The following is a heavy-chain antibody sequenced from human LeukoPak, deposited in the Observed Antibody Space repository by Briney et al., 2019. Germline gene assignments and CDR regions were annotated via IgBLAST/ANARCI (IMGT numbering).Heavy chain of an antibody. CDR1: GGTFSSYA. CDR2: IIPIFGTA. Sequence: ASVKVSCKASGGTFSSYAISWVRQAPGQGLEWMGGIIPIFGTANYAQKFQGRVTITADKSTSTAYMELSSLRSEDTAVYYCARVIGLYYFDYWGQGTLVTVSS. CDR3: ARVIGLYYFDY. J-gene: IGHJ4*02. V-gene: IGHV1-69*06.